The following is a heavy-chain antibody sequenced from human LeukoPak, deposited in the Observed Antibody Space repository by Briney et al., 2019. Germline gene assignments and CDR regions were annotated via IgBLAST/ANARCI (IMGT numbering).Heavy chain of an antibody. CDR1: GYTFTSYG. V-gene: IGHV1-69*13. D-gene: IGHD2-15*01. CDR2: IIPIFGTA. CDR3: ARGGGSCYPFDY. J-gene: IGHJ4*02. Sequence: GASVKVSCKASGYTFTSYGISWVRQAAGQGLEWMGGIIPIFGTANYAQKFQGRVTITADESTSTAYMELSSLRSEDTAVYYCARGGGSCYPFDYWGQGTLVTVSS.